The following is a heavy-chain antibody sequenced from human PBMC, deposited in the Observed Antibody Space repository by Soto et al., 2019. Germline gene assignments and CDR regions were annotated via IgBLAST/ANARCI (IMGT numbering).Heavy chain of an antibody. CDR2: IKQDGSEK. V-gene: IGHV3-7*03. J-gene: IGHJ4*02. Sequence: LRLSCAASGFTFSSYWMSWVRQAPGKGLEWVANIKQDGSEKYYVDSVKGRFTISRDNAKNSLYLQMNSLRAEDTAVYYCARAPVLRFLEWLSSPYYFDYWGQGTLVTVSS. CDR1: GFTFSSYW. D-gene: IGHD3-3*01. CDR3: ARAPVLRFLEWLSSPYYFDY.